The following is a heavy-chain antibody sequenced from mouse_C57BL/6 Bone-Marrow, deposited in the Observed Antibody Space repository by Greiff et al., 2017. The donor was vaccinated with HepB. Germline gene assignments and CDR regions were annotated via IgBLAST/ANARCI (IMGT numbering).Heavy chain of an antibody. J-gene: IGHJ1*03. CDR3: AGRWLVWYFDV. CDR2: IYPGDGDT. CDR1: GYAFSSSW. Sequence: VQLQQSGPELVKPGASVKISCKASGYAFSSSWMNWVKQRPGKGLEWIGRIYPGDGDTNYNGKFKGKATLTADKSSSTAYMQLSSLTSEDSAVYFFAGRWLVWYFDVWGTGTTVTVSS. V-gene: IGHV1-82*01. D-gene: IGHD2-3*01.